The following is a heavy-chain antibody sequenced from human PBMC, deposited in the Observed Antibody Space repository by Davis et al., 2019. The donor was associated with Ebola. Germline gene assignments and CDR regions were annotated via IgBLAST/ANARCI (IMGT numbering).Heavy chain of an antibody. Sequence: SETLSLTCAVYGGSFSGYYWSWIRQPPGKGLEWIGEINHSGSTNYHPALKSRLIISVDTSKNQLSLKLSSVTAADTAVYYCARVPELRWYYYYYYYIDVWGKGTTVTVSS. CDR2: INHSGST. V-gene: IGHV4-34*09. CDR3: ARVPELRWYYYYYYYIDV. D-gene: IGHD4-23*01. CDR1: GGSFSGYY. J-gene: IGHJ6*03.